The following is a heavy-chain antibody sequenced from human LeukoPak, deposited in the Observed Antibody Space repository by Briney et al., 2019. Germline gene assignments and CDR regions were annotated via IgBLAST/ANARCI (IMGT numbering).Heavy chain of an antibody. V-gene: IGHV1-18*01. J-gene: IGHJ3*02. CDR1: GYTFTSYG. Sequence: ASVKVSCKASGYTFTSYGMSWVRQAPGQRLGGMGWISAYNGNTNYAQKLQGRVTSTTVTSTSTAYMELRSLRSDDTAVYYCARDRPKYSSSWWNDAFDIWGQGTMVTVSS. D-gene: IGHD6-13*01. CDR3: ARDRPKYSSSWWNDAFDI. CDR2: ISAYNGNT.